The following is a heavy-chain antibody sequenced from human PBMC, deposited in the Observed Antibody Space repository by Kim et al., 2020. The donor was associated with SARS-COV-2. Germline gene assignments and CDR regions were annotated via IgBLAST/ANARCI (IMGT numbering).Heavy chain of an antibody. D-gene: IGHD3-3*01. V-gene: IGHV3-15*01. Sequence: GGSLRLSCAASGFTFSNAWMSWVRQAPGKGLQWVGRIKSKTDGGTTDYAAPVKGRFTISRDDSKNTLYLQMNSLKTEDTAVYYCTVGQEWTSRFLRDYWGQGTLVTVSS. CDR3: TVGQEWTSRFLRDY. CDR1: GFTFSNAW. CDR2: IKSKTDGGTT. J-gene: IGHJ4*02.